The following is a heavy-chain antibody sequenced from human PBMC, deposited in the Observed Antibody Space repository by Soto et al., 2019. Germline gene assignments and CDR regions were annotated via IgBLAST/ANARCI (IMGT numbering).Heavy chain of an antibody. CDR1: GFTFSSYA. V-gene: IGHV3-23*01. Sequence: EVQLLESGGGLVQPGGSLRLSCAASGFTFSSYAMNWVRQAPGKGLEWVSAISGSGGSTYYADSGKGRFTISRDNPKNPRNRKRNSWGARDTVVYYCAEGSSASAGESLGSWGRGTLVPVSS. CDR3: AEGSSASAGESLGS. D-gene: IGHD7-27*01. J-gene: IGHJ5*02. CDR2: ISGSGGST.